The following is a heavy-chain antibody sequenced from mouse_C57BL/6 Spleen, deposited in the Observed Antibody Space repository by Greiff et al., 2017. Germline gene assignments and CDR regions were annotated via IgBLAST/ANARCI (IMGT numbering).Heavy chain of an antibody. CDR3: ARNDYDGEDD. V-gene: IGHV5-9*01. Sequence: EVQVVESGGGLVKPGGSLKLSCAASGFTFSSYTMYWVRQTPEKRLEWVATISGGGGNAYYPDSVKGRFTLSRAKAKNTLYLQMSSLRSDDTALYYYARNDYDGEDDWGQGTSVTVSS. CDR1: GFTFSSYT. J-gene: IGHJ4*01. CDR2: ISGGGGNA. D-gene: IGHD2-3*01.